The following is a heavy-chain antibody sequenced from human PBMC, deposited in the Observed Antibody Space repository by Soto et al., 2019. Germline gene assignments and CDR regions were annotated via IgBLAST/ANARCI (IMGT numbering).Heavy chain of an antibody. D-gene: IGHD6-19*01. CDR1: GYTFTSYY. V-gene: IGHV1-46*01. Sequence: ASVKVSCKASGYTFTSYYMHWVRQAPGQGLEWMGIINPSGGSTSYAQKFQGRVTMTRDTSTSTVYMELSSLRSEDTSVYYCARDQDTEDSSCWNAYYGLDVWGQGTTVTVSS. CDR3: ARDQDTEDSSCWNAYYGLDV. J-gene: IGHJ6*02. CDR2: INPSGGST.